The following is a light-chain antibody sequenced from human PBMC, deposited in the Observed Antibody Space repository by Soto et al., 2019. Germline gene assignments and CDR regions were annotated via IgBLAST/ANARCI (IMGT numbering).Light chain of an antibody. CDR1: SSDVGSYNL. Sequence: QSVLTQPPSVSGSPGQSITISCTGSSSDVGSYNLVSWYQQHPGKAPKLIIYEVSKRPLGFSNRFSGSKSGHTASLSISGLQAEDEADYYCCSYGGTTTWVFGGGTQLTVL. CDR2: EVS. CDR3: CSYGGTTTWV. V-gene: IGLV2-23*02. J-gene: IGLJ3*02.